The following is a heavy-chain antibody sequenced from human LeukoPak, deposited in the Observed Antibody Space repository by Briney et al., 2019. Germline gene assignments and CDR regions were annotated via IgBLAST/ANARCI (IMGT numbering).Heavy chain of an antibody. J-gene: IGHJ3*02. V-gene: IGHV3-30*02. CDR1: GFTFSSYG. D-gene: IGHD2-2*01. Sequence: GGSLRLSCAASGFTFSSYGMHWVRQAPGKGLEWVAFIRYDGSNKYYADSVKGRFTISRDNAKNSLYLQMNSLRAEDTAVYYCARFTKDGSAFDIWGQGTMVTVSS. CDR2: IRYDGSNK. CDR3: ARFTKDGSAFDI.